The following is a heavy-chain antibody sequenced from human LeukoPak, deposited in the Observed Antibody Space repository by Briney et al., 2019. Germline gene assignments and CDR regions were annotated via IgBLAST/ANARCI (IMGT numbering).Heavy chain of an antibody. CDR3: VRSPACSSGTCYPNWFDP. CDR1: GYSFTNNW. Sequence: HGESLKISCKGSGYSFTNNWIGWVRQMPGKGLEWMGITYPGDSNTRYSPSFQGQVTISADKSISSAYLQWSSLQASDTAMYYCVRSPACSSGTCYPNWFDPWGQGALVTVSS. V-gene: IGHV5-51*01. CDR2: TYPGDSNT. J-gene: IGHJ5*02. D-gene: IGHD2-15*01.